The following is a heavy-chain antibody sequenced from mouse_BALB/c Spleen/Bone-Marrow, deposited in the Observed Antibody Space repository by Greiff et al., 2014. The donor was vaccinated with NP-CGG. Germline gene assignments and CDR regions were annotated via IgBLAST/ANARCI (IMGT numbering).Heavy chain of an antibody. J-gene: IGHJ4*01. Sequence: VQLQQSGPDLVKPSQSLSLTCTVTGYSITSGYTWHWIRQFPGNTLEWMGYIHYSGTTNYNPSLKSRISITRDTSKNQFFLQLNSVTTEDTATYYCAITTVVNARDYWGQGTSVTVSS. CDR2: IHYSGTT. CDR1: GYSITSGYT. D-gene: IGHD1-1*01. V-gene: IGHV3-1*02. CDR3: AITTVVNARDY.